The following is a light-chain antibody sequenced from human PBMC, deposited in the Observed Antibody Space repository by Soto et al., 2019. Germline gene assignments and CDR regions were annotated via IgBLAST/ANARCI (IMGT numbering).Light chain of an antibody. CDR1: QTISSW. J-gene: IGKJ1*01. Sequence: DIQMTQFPSTLSASVGDRVTITCRASQTISSWLAWYQHKPGKPPRVLIYKESSLENGVPSRFNRSRTGTEFTLTITSLQPDDFATYYCHQYYPSFPLTFGQGTKVDI. CDR3: HQYYPSFPLT. V-gene: IGKV1-5*03. CDR2: KES.